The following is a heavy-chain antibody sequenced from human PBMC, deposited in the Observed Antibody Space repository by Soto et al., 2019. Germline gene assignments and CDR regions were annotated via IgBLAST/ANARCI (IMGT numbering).Heavy chain of an antibody. CDR1: GFTFSSYS. D-gene: IGHD1-1*01. J-gene: IGHJ4*02. Sequence: EVQLVESGGGLVQPGGSLRLTCAASGFTFSSYSMNWVRQAPGKGLEWVSYISSSSSTIYYADSVKGRFTISRDNAKNSLYLQMNSLRDEDTAVYYCARGGRDGYNSGSFHYWGQGTLVTVSS. V-gene: IGHV3-48*02. CDR2: ISSSSSTI. CDR3: ARGGRDGYNSGSFHY.